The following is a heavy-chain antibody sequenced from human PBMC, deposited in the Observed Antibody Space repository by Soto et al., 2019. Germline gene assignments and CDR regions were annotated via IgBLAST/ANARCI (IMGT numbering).Heavy chain of an antibody. CDR3: ARPFPDNTYYYDGMDV. CDR2: ISRSGDTT. D-gene: IGHD1-1*01. J-gene: IGHJ6*02. V-gene: IGHV3-23*01. Sequence: EVQVLESGGGLVQPGGSLRLSCAASGFTFSSYAMSWVRQAPGKGLEWVSTISRSGDTTYYADSVKGRFTVSRDNSKNALYLQLNSLRAEDTAVYYCARPFPDNTYYYDGMDVWGQGTTVTVSS. CDR1: GFTFSSYA.